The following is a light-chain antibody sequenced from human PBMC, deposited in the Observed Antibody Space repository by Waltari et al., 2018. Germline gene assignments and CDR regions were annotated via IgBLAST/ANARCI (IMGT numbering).Light chain of an antibody. CDR1: SGHTNNA. CDR3: QAWATGLWV. J-gene: IGLJ3*02. CDR2: VNSDGSH. Sequence: QVALIQSPSAAASLGASVTLTCPLDSGHTNNAIAWHQQLSERAPRFLMKVNSDGSHTKGDGIPGRFSGSSSGAERYLTISGLQSEDEGDYYCQAWATGLWVFGGGTKLTVL. V-gene: IGLV4-69*01.